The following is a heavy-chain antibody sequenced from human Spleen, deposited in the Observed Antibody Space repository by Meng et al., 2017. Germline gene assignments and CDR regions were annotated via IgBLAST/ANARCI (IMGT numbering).Heavy chain of an antibody. CDR3: AIESKMVRGVTDY. V-gene: IGHV3-23*01. CDR2: ISISGEKT. J-gene: IGHJ4*02. CDR1: GLTFSSSA. Sequence: GESLKISCAVSGLTFSSSAMSWVRQAPGKGLEWVASISISGEKTYYADAVKGRFTVARDNSKNTLYLQMNNLRAEDTAVYYCAIESKMVRGVTDYWGQGTLVTVSS. D-gene: IGHD3-10*01.